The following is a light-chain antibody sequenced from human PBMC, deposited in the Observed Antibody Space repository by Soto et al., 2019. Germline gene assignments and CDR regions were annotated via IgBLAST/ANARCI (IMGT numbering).Light chain of an antibody. CDR3: CSYAGSSTYV. CDR2: EGS. CDR1: SSDVGSYNL. J-gene: IGLJ1*01. Sequence: QSALAQPASVSCSPGQSITISCTRTSSDVGSYNLVSWYQQHPGKAPKLMIYEGSKRPSGVSNRFSGSKSGNTASLTISGLQAEDEADYYCCSYAGSSTYVFGTGTKVTVL. V-gene: IGLV2-23*01.